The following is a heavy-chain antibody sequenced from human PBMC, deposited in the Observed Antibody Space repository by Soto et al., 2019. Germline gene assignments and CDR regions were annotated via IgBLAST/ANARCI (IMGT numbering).Heavy chain of an antibody. V-gene: IGHV3-23*01. Sequence: LRLSCAASGFTFSSYAMSWVRQAPGKGLEWVSAISGSGGSTYYADSVKGRFTISRDNSKNTLYLQMNSLRAEDTAVYYCAKVHRTSGYDEAGDWFDPWGQGTLVTVSS. D-gene: IGHD5-12*01. J-gene: IGHJ5*02. CDR1: GFTFSSYA. CDR3: AKVHRTSGYDEAGDWFDP. CDR2: ISGSGGST.